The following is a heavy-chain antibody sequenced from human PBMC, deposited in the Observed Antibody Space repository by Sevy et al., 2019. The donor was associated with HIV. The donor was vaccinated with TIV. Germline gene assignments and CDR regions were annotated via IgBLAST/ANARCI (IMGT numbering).Heavy chain of an antibody. Sequence: GGSLRLSCAVSAFSFDSYGMTWVRQAPGKGLEWVSGISGSGTRTYYADSVKGRFIISRDNSKNTLYLQMNSLRSEDTGIYYCGKGGGGHYDPDEIGYYFYYYNMDVWGKGTTVTVSS. V-gene: IGHV3-23*01. CDR3: GKGGGGHYDPDEIGYYFYYYNMDV. CDR2: ISGSGTRT. D-gene: IGHD3-22*01. J-gene: IGHJ6*03. CDR1: AFSFDSYG.